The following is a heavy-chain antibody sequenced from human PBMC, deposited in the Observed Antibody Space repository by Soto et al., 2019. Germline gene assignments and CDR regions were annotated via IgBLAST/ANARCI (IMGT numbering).Heavy chain of an antibody. CDR1: GCTIGAYY. J-gene: IGHJ6*02. CDR3: ARDLWGYCGTDCYPLDV. CDR2: MYNTGST. Sequence: SETLSLTCTVSGCTIGAYYWSWIRQPPGKGLEWIGYMYNTGSTVYNPSFKSRVTISVDTSKNQFSLKLNSVTAADTAVYYCARDLWGYCGTDCYPLDVWGQGTTVTVS. D-gene: IGHD2-21*02. V-gene: IGHV4-59*01.